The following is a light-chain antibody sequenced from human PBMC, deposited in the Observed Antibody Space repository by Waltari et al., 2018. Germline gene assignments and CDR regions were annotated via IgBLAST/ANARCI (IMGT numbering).Light chain of an antibody. Sequence: QSALTQPASVSGSPGRSITIPCTGTRSDVGSYNLVSWYQEHPGKAPKLMIYEDSKRPSGVSNRFSGSKSGNTVSLTISGLQAEDEADYYCCSYAGSFTLVFGGGTKLTVL. J-gene: IGLJ2*01. CDR3: CSYAGSFTLV. CDR1: RSDVGSYNL. CDR2: EDS. V-gene: IGLV2-23*01.